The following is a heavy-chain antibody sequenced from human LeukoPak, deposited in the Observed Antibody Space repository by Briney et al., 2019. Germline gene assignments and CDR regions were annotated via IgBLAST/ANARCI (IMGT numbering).Heavy chain of an antibody. CDR2: IKQDGSEK. CDR1: GFTFSSYW. D-gene: IGHD6-19*01. Sequence: GGSLRLSCAASGFTFSSYWMSWVRQAPGKGLEWGANIKQDGSEKYYVDSVKGRFTISRDNAKNSLYLQMNSLRAEDTAIYYCARDVGSGWFDYWGQGTLVTVSS. J-gene: IGHJ4*02. CDR3: ARDVGSGWFDY. V-gene: IGHV3-7*01.